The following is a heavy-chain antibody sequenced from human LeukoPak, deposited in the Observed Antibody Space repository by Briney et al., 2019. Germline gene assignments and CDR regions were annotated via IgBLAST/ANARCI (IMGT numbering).Heavy chain of an antibody. CDR2: IYYSGST. CDR3: ARVIYWFDP. CDR1: GGSISSYY. V-gene: IGHV4-59*01. Sequence: SESLSLTCTVSGGSISSYYWSWIRQPPGKGMEWIGYIYYSGSTNYNPSLKSRVTISVDTSRNQFSLKLSSVTAADTAVYYCARVIYWFDPWGQGTLVTVSS. J-gene: IGHJ5*02.